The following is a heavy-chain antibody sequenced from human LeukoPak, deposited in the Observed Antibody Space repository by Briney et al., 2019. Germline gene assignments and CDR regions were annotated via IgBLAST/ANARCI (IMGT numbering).Heavy chain of an antibody. CDR1: GGSITQTNY. J-gene: IGHJ4*02. CDR3: AREGGPYRPLDY. V-gene: IGHV4-4*02. CDR2: VNLQGST. Sequence: SGTLSLTCDVSGGSITQTNYWTWVRRPPGKGLEWIGEVNLQGSTNYNPSLMGRVAISVDTSENHVSLQLTSVTAADTAVYYCAREGGPYRPLDYSGQGTLVIVS.